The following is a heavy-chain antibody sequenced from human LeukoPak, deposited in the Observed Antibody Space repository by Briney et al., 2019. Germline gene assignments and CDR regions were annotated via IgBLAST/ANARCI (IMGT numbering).Heavy chain of an antibody. CDR3: ANFADYGDYVYYFDY. CDR1: GGSISSGGYY. V-gene: IGHV4-31*03. J-gene: IGHJ4*02. CDR2: IYYSGST. Sequence: PSETLSLTCTVSGGSISSGGYYWSWIRQHSGKGLEWIGYIYYSGSTYYNPSLKSRVTISVDTSKNQFSLKLSSVTAADTAVYYCANFADYGDYVYYFDYWGQGTLVTVSS. D-gene: IGHD4-17*01.